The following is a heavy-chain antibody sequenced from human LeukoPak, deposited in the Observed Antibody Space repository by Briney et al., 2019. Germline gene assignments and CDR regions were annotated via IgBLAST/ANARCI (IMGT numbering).Heavy chain of an antibody. CDR1: GFTFSSYS. CDR3: ASVYSSSSDDY. J-gene: IGHJ4*02. CDR2: ISSSSSTI. Sequence: GGSLRLSCAASGFTFSSYSMNWVRQAPGKGLEWVSYISSSSSTIYYADSVKGRFTISRDNAKNSLCLQMNSLRAEDTAVYYCASVYSSSSDDYWGQGTLVTVSS. D-gene: IGHD6-6*01. V-gene: IGHV3-48*01.